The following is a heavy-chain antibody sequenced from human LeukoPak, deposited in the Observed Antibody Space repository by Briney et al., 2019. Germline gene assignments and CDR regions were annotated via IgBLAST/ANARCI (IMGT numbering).Heavy chain of an antibody. J-gene: IGHJ4*02. D-gene: IGHD6-19*01. CDR3: ARGQIGVAGLDY. CDR2: VFSGGDT. Sequence: GGSLRLSCAAAGFTVSNNYIHWVRQAPGKGLEWVSVVFSGGDTYYADSVKGRFTISRDNSKNAIYLQMNSLRVEDTAIYYCARGQIGVAGLDYWGRGTLVTVSS. CDR1: GFTVSNNY. V-gene: IGHV3-53*01.